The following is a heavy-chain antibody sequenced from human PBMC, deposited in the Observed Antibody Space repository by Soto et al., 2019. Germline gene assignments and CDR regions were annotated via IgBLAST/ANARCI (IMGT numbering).Heavy chain of an antibody. CDR2: ISASGGTT. J-gene: IGHJ5*02. V-gene: IGHV3-23*01. CDR3: AKAWGWFDP. Sequence: EVQLLESGGDLVHPGGSLSLSCAASGFTFTSYAMTWVRQAPEKGLEWVSSISASGGTTYYTDSVKGRFTISRDNSKNTLFLQMYSLRAEDTAVYYCAKAWGWFDPWGQGTLVTVSS. CDR1: GFTFTSYA. D-gene: IGHD3-16*01.